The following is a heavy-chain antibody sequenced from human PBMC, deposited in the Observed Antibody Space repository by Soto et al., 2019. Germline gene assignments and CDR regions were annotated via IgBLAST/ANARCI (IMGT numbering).Heavy chain of an antibody. J-gene: IGHJ6*03. CDR2: ISSSSSTI. CDR1: GFTFSSYS. CDR3: VRDFRGGRIAVAGTEIYYYYYYMDV. V-gene: IGHV3-48*01. D-gene: IGHD6-19*01. Sequence: PGGSLRLSCAASGFTFSSYSMNWVRQAPGKGLEWVSYISSSSSTIYYADSVKGRFTISRDNAKNSLYLQMNSLRAEDTAVYYCVRDFRGGRIAVAGTEIYYYYYYMDVWGKGTTVTVSS.